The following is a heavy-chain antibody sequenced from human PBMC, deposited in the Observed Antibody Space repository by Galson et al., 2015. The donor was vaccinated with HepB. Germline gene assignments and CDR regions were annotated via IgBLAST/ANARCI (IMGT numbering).Heavy chain of an antibody. CDR2: IRYDGSNK. CDR1: GFTFSSYG. J-gene: IGHJ4*02. D-gene: IGHD6-13*01. CDR3: AKVRGIAAAGFDY. Sequence: SLRLSCAASGFTFSSYGMHWVRQAPGKGLEWVAFIRYDGSNKYYADSVKGRFTISRDNSKNTLYLQMNSLRAEDTAVYYCAKVRGIAAAGFDYWGQGTLVTVSS. V-gene: IGHV3-30*02.